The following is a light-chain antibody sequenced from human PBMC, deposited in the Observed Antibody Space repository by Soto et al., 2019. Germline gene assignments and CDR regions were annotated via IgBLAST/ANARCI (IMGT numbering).Light chain of an antibody. J-gene: IGKJ5*01. CDR1: QSLLNSNGYNG. Sequence: DLAMTQSPLSLRVTPGEPASISCKSSQSLLNSNGYNGLSWYLQKPGQSPRLLIYFGSNRASGVPDRLSGSVSGTYFTLQISSVEAEDVGVYYCMQGEQAPITFGQGTRLEIK. CDR2: FGS. V-gene: IGKV2-28*01. CDR3: MQGEQAPIT.